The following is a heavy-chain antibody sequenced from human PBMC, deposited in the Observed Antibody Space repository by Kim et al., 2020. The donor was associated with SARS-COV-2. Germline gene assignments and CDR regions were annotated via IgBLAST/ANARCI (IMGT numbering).Heavy chain of an antibody. Sequence: GGSLRLSCTASGFTFTSHCMSWVRQAPGKGLEWVSRIDGGDGVTSYADSVKGRFSISRDDAQNTLYLQMSGLRADDTAVYYCVKGASGWLCGYDRWG. CDR1: GFTFTSHC. J-gene: IGHJ5*02. CDR2: IDGGDGVT. V-gene: IGHV3-23*01. D-gene: IGHD6-19*01. CDR3: VKGASGWLCGYDR.